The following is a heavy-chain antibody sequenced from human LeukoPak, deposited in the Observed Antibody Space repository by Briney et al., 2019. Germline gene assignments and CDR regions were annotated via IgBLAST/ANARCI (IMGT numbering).Heavy chain of an antibody. D-gene: IGHD6-19*01. CDR2: ISGSGGST. CDR1: GFTFSYYA. V-gene: IGHV3-23*01. J-gene: IGHJ4*02. Sequence: PGGSLRLSCAASGFTFSYYAMTWVRQAPGKGLEWVSAISGSGGSTYYADSVKGRFTISRDNSKNTLYLQMNSLRAEDTAAYYCAKPSAGWLSHWGQGTLVTVSS. CDR3: AKPSAGWLSH.